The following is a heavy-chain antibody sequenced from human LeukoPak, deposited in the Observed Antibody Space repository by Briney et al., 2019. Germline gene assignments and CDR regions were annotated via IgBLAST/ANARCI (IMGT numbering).Heavy chain of an antibody. V-gene: IGHV4-38-2*01. CDR1: GYSISSGYY. Sequence: PSETLSLTCAVSGYSISSGYYWGWIRQPPGKGLEWIGSIYHSGSTYYNPSLKSRVTISVDTSKNQFSLKLSSVTAADTAVYYCARVVRAAYGMDVWGKGTTVTVSS. CDR2: IYHSGST. CDR3: ARVVRAAYGMDV. J-gene: IGHJ6*04. D-gene: IGHD3-16*02.